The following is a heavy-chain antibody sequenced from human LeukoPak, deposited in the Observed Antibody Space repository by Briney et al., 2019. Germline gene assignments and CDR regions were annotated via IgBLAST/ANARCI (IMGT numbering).Heavy chain of an antibody. Sequence: SETLSLTCTVSGASISNYYWSWIRQTPEKGLEWMGHIHSSGGSSYHPSLKSRLTLSIDTSRNQLSLKLPSVTAADTAVYFRARLGSYHDFWGQGALVTVSS. J-gene: IGHJ4*02. CDR3: ARLGSYHDF. V-gene: IGHV4-4*09. D-gene: IGHD1-26*01. CDR2: IHSSGGS. CDR1: GASISNYY.